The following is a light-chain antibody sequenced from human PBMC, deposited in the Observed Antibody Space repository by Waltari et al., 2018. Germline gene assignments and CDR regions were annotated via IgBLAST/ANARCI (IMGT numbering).Light chain of an antibody. Sequence: QSVLTQPPSVSAAPGQKVTISCSGSNSNIGNNYVSWYQQLPGTAPKLLIYDNNKRPSGVPDRFSGSNSGTSATLGITGLQAGDEANYYCGTWDSTLSAPVFGGGTRLTVL. CDR1: NSNIGNNY. CDR3: GTWDSTLSAPV. CDR2: DNN. V-gene: IGLV1-51*01. J-gene: IGLJ3*02.